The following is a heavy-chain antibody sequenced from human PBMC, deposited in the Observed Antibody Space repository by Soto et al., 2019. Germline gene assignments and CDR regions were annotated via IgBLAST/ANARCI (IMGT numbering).Heavy chain of an antibody. CDR3: ADIAVGGKNHVDY. V-gene: IGHV3-23*01. J-gene: IGHJ4*02. CDR2: ISGSGGST. D-gene: IGHD2-8*02. Sequence: GGSLRLSCAGSGFTFSSYAMTWVRQAPGKGLEWVSAISGSGGSTYYADSVKGRFTISRDNSKNTLYLQMNSLRAEDTAVYYCADIAVGGKNHVDYWGQGTLVTVSS. CDR1: GFTFSSYA.